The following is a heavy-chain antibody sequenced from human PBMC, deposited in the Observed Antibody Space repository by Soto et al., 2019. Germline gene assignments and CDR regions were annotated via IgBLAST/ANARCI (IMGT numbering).Heavy chain of an antibody. CDR1: GLTFSSYA. CDR2: VSGSGRST. Sequence: GGSLRLSCAASGLTFSSYAMSWVRQAPGKGLEWVSAVSGSGRSTYYAEFVKGRFTISRDNSKNTLYLQMNSLRAEDTAVYYCARMAPPIDYWGQGTLVTVSS. D-gene: IGHD2-8*01. V-gene: IGHV3-23*01. J-gene: IGHJ4*02. CDR3: ARMAPPIDY.